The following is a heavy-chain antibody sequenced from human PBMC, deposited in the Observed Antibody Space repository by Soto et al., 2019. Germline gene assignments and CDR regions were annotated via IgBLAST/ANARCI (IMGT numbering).Heavy chain of an antibody. J-gene: IGHJ3*02. D-gene: IGHD3-10*01. CDR3: TRRITMARGVVPHAFDI. V-gene: IGHV5-51*01. CDR1: GYSFTNYW. CDR2: IYPGDSDT. Sequence: PGESLKISCEGSGYSFTNYWIGWVRQMPGEGLEWMGLIYPGDSDTRYSPSFQGQVTNSADKSINTAYLQWSSLKAADTAMYYCTRRITMARGVVPHAFDIWGQGTVVTVSS.